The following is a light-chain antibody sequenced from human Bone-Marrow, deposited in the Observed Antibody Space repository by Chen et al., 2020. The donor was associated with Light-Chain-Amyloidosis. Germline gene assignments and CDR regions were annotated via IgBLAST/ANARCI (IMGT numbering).Light chain of an antibody. CDR1: QGISNS. V-gene: IGKV1-27*01. CDR2: AAS. J-gene: IGKJ4*01. CDR3: QKYNNVPAT. Sequence: DIQMTQSPSSLSASVGDRVTITCRASQGISNSLAWYQHKPGKVPKLLIYAASTLQSGVPSRFSGSASGTDFTLTISSLQPEEVATYYCQKYNNVPATVGGGTKVEIK.